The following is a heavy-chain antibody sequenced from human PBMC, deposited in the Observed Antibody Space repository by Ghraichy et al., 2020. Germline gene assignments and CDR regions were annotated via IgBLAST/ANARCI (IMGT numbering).Heavy chain of an antibody. D-gene: IGHD4-17*01. CDR2: IYHGGST. CDR1: GDSITSGTYY. Sequence: SETLSLTCSVSGDSITSGTYYWVWIRQPPGKGLEWIGSIYHGGSTYYNPSLTSRVTISIDTSKNQFSLRLPSVTAADTAVYYCARQRLRPLFDYWGQGALVTVSS. V-gene: IGHV4-39*01. CDR3: ARQRLRPLFDY. J-gene: IGHJ4*02.